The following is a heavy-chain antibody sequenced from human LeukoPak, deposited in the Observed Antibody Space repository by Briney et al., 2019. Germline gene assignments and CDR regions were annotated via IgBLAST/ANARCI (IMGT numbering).Heavy chain of an antibody. CDR1: GYSFTSYW. CDR2: IYPGDSDI. Sequence: GESLKISCKGSGYSFTSYWIGWVRQLPGKGLEWMGIIYPGDSDIRYSPSFQGQVTISADKSISTAYLQWSSLKASDTAMYYCASPTIRYCSGGSCHGLDAFDIWGQGTMVTVSS. V-gene: IGHV5-51*01. CDR3: ASPTIRYCSGGSCHGLDAFDI. J-gene: IGHJ3*02. D-gene: IGHD2-15*01.